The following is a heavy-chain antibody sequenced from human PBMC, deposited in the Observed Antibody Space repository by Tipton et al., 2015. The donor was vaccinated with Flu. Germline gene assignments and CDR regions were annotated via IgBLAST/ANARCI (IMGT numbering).Heavy chain of an antibody. V-gene: IGHV4-4*07. D-gene: IGHD5-24*01. Sequence: TLSLTCAVYGGSFSGYYWSWIRQPAGKGLEWIGRIYTSGSTNYNPSLKSRVTMPEDTSKNQFSLKLSSVTAADTAVYYCARDQGGYKAFDPWGQGTLVTVSS. J-gene: IGHJ5*02. CDR1: GGSFSGYY. CDR3: ARDQGGYKAFDP. CDR2: IYTSGST.